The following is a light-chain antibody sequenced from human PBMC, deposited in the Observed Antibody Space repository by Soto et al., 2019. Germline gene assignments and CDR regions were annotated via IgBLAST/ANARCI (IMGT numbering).Light chain of an antibody. V-gene: IGKV3-20*01. J-gene: IGKJ5*01. Sequence: LTQSRGTLALSPGERATLSCRATQSVPRNYLAWYQQKPGKAPRLLIYGTSSRATGIPDRFSGSGSGTDFTLTISRLEPEDFAVFYCQQYGRSITFGQGTRQEI. CDR2: GTS. CDR1: QSVPRNY. CDR3: QQYGRSIT.